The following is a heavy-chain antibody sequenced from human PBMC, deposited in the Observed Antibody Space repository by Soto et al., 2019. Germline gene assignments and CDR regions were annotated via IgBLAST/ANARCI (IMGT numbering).Heavy chain of an antibody. CDR1: GTSISSYY. Sequence: QVQLRESGPGLVKPSGTLSLTCTVSGTSISSYYWTWIRQPPGKGLEWIGSVYYTGERDYNPSLNSRLTTSIDMSGNQFSLKLTSVTAADTAVYYCAGGTVALFDYCGQGARVSVSS. J-gene: IGHJ4*02. CDR2: VYYTGER. D-gene: IGHD2-21*02. CDR3: AGGTVALFDY. V-gene: IGHV4-59*08.